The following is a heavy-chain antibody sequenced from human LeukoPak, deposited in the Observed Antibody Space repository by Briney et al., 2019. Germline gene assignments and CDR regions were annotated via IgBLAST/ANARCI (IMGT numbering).Heavy chain of an antibody. CDR3: ARRSAASPGAFDI. CDR2: IIPIFGTA. CDR1: GGTFSSYA. V-gene: IGHV1-69*05. J-gene: IGHJ3*02. D-gene: IGHD6-13*01. Sequence: ASVKVSCKASGGTFSSYAISWVRQAPGQGLEWMGGIIPIFGTANYAQKFQGRVTITTDESTSTAYVELSSLRSEDTAVYYCARRSAASPGAFDIWGQGTMVTVSS.